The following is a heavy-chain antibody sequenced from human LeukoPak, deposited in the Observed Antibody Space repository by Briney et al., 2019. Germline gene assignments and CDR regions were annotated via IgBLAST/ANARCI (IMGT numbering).Heavy chain of an antibody. CDR3: AKDTVVSTIVGTTLDY. D-gene: IGHD1-26*01. J-gene: IGHJ4*02. Sequence: PGGSLRLSCAASGFTFSTYAMHWVRQAPGKGLEWVAFIRHDGSNKYYADSVKGRFTISRDNSKNTLYLQMNSLRAEDTAVYYCAKDTVVSTIVGTTLDYWGQGTLVTVSS. V-gene: IGHV3-30*02. CDR2: IRHDGSNK. CDR1: GFTFSTYA.